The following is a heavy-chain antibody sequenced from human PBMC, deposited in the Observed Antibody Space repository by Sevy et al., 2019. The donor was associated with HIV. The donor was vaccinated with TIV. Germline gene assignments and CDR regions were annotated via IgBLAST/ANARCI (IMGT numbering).Heavy chain of an antibody. V-gene: IGHV3-30*18. J-gene: IGHJ4*02. D-gene: IGHD3-10*01. Sequence: GGSLRLSCAASGFTFSSSGMHWVRQAPGKGLEWVAVISYDGSNKYYADSVKGRFTISRDNSKNTLYLQMNSLTAEDTAGYYGAKAATTLWFGGSDYWGQGTLVTVSS. CDR1: GFTFSSSG. CDR2: ISYDGSNK. CDR3: AKAATTLWFGGSDY.